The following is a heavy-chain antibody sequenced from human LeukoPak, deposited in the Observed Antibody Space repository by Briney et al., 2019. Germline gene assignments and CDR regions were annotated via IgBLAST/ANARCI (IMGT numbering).Heavy chain of an antibody. CDR1: GGSFSGYY. CDR2: INHSGST. Sequence: SETLSLTCAVYGGSFSGYYWSWIRQPPGKGLEWIGEINHSGSTNYNPSLKSRVTISVDTSKNQFSLKLSSVTAADTAVYYCARSAYYYYMDVWGKGTTVTVSS. J-gene: IGHJ6*03. CDR3: ARSAYYYYMDV. V-gene: IGHV4-34*01.